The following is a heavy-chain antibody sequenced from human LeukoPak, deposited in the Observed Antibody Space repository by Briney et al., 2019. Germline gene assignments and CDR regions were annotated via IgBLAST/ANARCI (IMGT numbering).Heavy chain of an antibody. J-gene: IGHJ6*02. CDR3: ARVGSYGMDV. Sequence: PSETLSLTCTVSGASITTYYWTWIRQAPGKGLEFIAYIYNDITNYNPSLKSRVTISVDTSKNQFSLKLSPVTAADTAVYYCARVGSYGMDVWGQGTTVTVSS. CDR1: GASITTYY. V-gene: IGHV4-59*01. CDR2: IYNDIT.